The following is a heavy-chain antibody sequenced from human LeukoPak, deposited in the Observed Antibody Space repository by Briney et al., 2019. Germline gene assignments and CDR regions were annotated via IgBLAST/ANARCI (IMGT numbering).Heavy chain of an antibody. D-gene: IGHD3-22*01. V-gene: IGHV2-5*01. J-gene: IGHJ4*02. Sequence: SGPTLVKPTQTPTLTCTFSGFSLSTSGVGVGWIRQPPGKALEWLALIYWNDDKRYSPSLKSRLTITKDTSKNQVVLTMTNMDPVDTATYYCAHEGYYQGYFDYWGQGTLVTVSS. CDR2: IYWNDDK. CDR1: GFSLSTSGVG. CDR3: AHEGYYQGYFDY.